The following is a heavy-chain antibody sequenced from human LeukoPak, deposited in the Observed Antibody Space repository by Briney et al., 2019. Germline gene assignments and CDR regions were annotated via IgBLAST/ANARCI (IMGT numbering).Heavy chain of an antibody. D-gene: IGHD6-13*01. CDR1: GYTFTSYA. CDR2: INAGNGNT. Sequence: GASVKVSCKASGYTFTSYAMHWVRQAPGQRLEWMGWINAGNGNTKYPQKFQGRVTITRDTSTSTVYMELSSLRSEDTAVYYCARDSHLYSSSCFGYWGQGTLVTVSS. V-gene: IGHV1-3*01. CDR3: ARDSHLYSSSCFGY. J-gene: IGHJ4*02.